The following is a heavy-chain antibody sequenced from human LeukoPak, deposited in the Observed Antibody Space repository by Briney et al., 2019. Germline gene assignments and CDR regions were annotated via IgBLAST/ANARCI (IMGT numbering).Heavy chain of an antibody. J-gene: IGHJ4*02. CDR1: GFSFNTYG. CDR3: AKRDNGGDSGIDY. V-gene: IGHV3-30*02. Sequence: GGSLRLSCVASGFSFNTYGTHWVRQAPGKGPEWVAFIRNDGRKKFYADALKGRFTISRDNSKNTLYLQVNSLRLDDTAVYHCAKRDNGGDSGIDYWGQGTLVTVSS. D-gene: IGHD4-23*01. CDR2: IRNDGRKK.